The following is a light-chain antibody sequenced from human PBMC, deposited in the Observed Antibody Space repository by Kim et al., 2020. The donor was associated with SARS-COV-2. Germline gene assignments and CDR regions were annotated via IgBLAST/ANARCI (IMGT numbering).Light chain of an antibody. J-gene: IGKJ2*01. CDR3: QQSYSAPYT. CDR2: GVF. CDR1: QQMSID. Sequence: SECVADRVTITGRTSQQMSIDLNWYQQKPGKAPKLLVYGVFNVASGVPSRFGGSGSRTEFTLTISSLQPEDFATYYCQQSYSAPYTFGQGTKLEI. V-gene: IGKV1-39*01.